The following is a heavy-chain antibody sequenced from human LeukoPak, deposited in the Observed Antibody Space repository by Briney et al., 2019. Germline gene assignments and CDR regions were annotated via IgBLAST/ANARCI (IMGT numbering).Heavy chain of an antibody. V-gene: IGHV3-30*03. CDR1: GFTFSSYG. CDR3: ARDSTMIVVGVGY. CDR2: ISYDGSNK. D-gene: IGHD3-22*01. Sequence: GGSLRLSCAASGFTFSSYGMHWVRQAPGKGLEWVGVISYDGSNKYYADSVKGRFTISRDNSKNTLYLQMNSLRAEDTAVYYCARDSTMIVVGVGYWGQGTLATVSS. J-gene: IGHJ4*02.